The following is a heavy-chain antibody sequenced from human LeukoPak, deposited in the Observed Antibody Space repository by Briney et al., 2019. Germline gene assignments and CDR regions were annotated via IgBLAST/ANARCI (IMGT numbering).Heavy chain of an antibody. V-gene: IGHV3-21*01. CDR2: ICSSSSYI. CDR3: ARDRCSSTSCYMVY. Sequence: PGGSLRLSCAVSGFTFSSYSMNWVRQAPGKGGQWGSRICSSSSYIYYADSVKGRYTISRDNAKNSLYLQMNSLRAEDTAVYYCARDRCSSTSCYMVYWGQGTLVTVSS. J-gene: IGHJ4*02. CDR1: GFTFSSYS. D-gene: IGHD2-2*02.